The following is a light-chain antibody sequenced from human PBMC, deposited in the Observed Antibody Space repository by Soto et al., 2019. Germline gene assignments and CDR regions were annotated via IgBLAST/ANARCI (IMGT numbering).Light chain of an antibody. Sequence: EIVLTQSPATLSLSPGERATLPCRASQSVSTSLAWYQERPGQAPSLLIYDVSNRAAGVPARFSGSGSGTDFTLTISTLEPEDFAVYYCQERSNWPRLTFGGGTTVEIK. CDR3: QERSNWPRLT. CDR2: DVS. J-gene: IGKJ4*01. CDR1: QSVSTS. V-gene: IGKV3-11*01.